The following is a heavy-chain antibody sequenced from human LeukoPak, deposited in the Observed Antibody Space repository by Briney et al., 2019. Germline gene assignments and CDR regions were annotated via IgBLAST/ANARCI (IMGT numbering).Heavy chain of an antibody. J-gene: IGHJ4*02. CDR2: ISWNSGSI. CDR1: GFTFDDYA. D-gene: IGHD6-13*01. Sequence: GGSLRLSCAASGFTFDDYAMHWVRQAPGKGLEWVSGISWNSGSIGYADSVKGRFTISRDNAKNSLYLQMNSLRAEDTALYYCAKGPDSSSWYGGSYYFDYWGQGTLVTVAS. V-gene: IGHV3-9*01. CDR3: AKGPDSSSWYGGSYYFDY.